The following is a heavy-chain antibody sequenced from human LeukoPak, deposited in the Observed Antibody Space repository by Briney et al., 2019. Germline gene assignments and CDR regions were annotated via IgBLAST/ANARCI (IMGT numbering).Heavy chain of an antibody. CDR1: GGSISSYY. Sequence: SETLSLTCTVSGGSISSYYWSWIRQPPGKGLEWVGYIYYSGSTNYNPSLKSRVTISVDTSKNQFSLKLSSVTAADTAVYYCARTSYDNDYYYYYMDVWGKGTTVTVSS. V-gene: IGHV4-59*01. D-gene: IGHD3-9*01. J-gene: IGHJ6*03. CDR3: ARTSYDNDYYYYYMDV. CDR2: IYYSGST.